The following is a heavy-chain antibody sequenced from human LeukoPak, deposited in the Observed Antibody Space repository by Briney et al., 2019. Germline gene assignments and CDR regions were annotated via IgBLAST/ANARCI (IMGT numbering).Heavy chain of an antibody. V-gene: IGHV1-46*01. CDR3: ARILGYCSGGSCPTDY. CDR1: GYTFTSYY. CDR2: INPSGGST. Sequence: ASVKVSCKASGYTFTSYYMHWVRQAPGQGLEWMGIINPSGGSTSYAQKFQGRVTMTRDTSISTAYMELSRLTSDDTAVYYCARILGYCSGGSCPTDYWGRGTLVTVSS. D-gene: IGHD2-15*01. J-gene: IGHJ4*02.